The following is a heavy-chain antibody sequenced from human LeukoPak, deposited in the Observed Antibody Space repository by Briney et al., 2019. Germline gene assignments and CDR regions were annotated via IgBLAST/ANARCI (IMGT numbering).Heavy chain of an antibody. J-gene: IGHJ5*02. CDR2: ISYDGSNK. Sequence: PGGSLRLSCAASGFTFSSYGMHWVRQAPGKGLEWVAVISYDGSNKYYADSVKGRFTISRDNSKNTLYLQMNSLRAEDTAVYYCARANVLLWFGELLRFWFDPWGQGTLVTVSS. D-gene: IGHD3-10*01. CDR3: ARANVLLWFGELLRFWFDP. CDR1: GFTFSSYG. V-gene: IGHV3-30*03.